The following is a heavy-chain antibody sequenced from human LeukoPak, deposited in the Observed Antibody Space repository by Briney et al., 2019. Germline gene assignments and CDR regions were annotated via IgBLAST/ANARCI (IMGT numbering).Heavy chain of an antibody. V-gene: IGHV3-11*01. J-gene: IGHJ4*02. Sequence: GGSLRLSCAASGFTFSDYYMSWIRQAPGKGLEWVSYISSRGSTIYYADSVKGRFTISRDNAKNSLYLQMNSLRAEDTAVYYCARAPRYCSGGSCYDYWGQGTLVTVSS. CDR1: GFTFSDYY. D-gene: IGHD2-15*01. CDR3: ARAPRYCSGGSCYDY. CDR2: ISSRGSTI.